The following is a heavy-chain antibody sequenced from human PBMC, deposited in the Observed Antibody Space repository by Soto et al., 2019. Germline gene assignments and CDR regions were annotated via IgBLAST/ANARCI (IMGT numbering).Heavy chain of an antibody. CDR2: ISSNSAYI. CDR3: TRDAARDSSARGWFDP. J-gene: IGHJ5*02. D-gene: IGHD6-13*01. Sequence: PGGSLRLSCAASGFTFRSVTMNWVRQAPGKGLEWGSTISSNSAYIYYTDALRGRFTISRDNAKNSLHLQMNSLRAEDTAVYYCTRDAARDSSARGWFDPWGPGTLVTVSS. CDR1: GFTFRSVT. V-gene: IGHV3-21*01.